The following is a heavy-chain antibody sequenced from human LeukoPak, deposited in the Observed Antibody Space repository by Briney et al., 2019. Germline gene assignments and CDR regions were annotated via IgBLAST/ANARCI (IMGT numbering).Heavy chain of an antibody. V-gene: IGHV3-9*01. Sequence: PGRSLRLSCAASGFTFDDYAMHLVRQAPGKGLEWVSGISWNSGSIGYADSVKGRFTISRDNAKNSLYLQMNSLRAEDTALYYCAEDIAAAGTYYYYYGTDVWGQGTTVTVSS. D-gene: IGHD6-13*01. J-gene: IGHJ6*02. CDR2: ISWNSGSI. CDR1: GFTFDDYA. CDR3: AEDIAAAGTYYYYYGTDV.